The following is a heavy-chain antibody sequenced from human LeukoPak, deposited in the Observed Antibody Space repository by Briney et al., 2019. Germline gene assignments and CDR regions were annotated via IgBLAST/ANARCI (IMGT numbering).Heavy chain of an antibody. V-gene: IGHV3-7*01. CDR2: IKQDGSEK. Sequence: GGSLRLSCAASGFTFSSCWMSWVRQAPGKGLEWVANIKQDGSEKYYVDSVKGRFTISRDNAKNSLYLQMNSLRAEDTAVYYCARVLVNWNYGDFDYWGQGTLVTVSS. D-gene: IGHD1-7*01. CDR3: ARVLVNWNYGDFDY. CDR1: GFTFSSCW. J-gene: IGHJ4*02.